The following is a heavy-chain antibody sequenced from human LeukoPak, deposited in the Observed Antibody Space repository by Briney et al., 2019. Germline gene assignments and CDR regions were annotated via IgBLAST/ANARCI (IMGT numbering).Heavy chain of an antibody. J-gene: IGHJ6*02. Sequence: GGSLRLSCAASGFTFDDYAMHWVRQAPGKGLEWVSLISGDGGATYYADSVKGRFTISRDNSENSLYLQMNSLRTGDTALYYCAKESYFGSGSPMDVWGQGTTVTVSS. CDR1: GFTFDDYA. CDR2: ISGDGGAT. CDR3: AKESYFGSGSPMDV. D-gene: IGHD3-10*01. V-gene: IGHV3-43*02.